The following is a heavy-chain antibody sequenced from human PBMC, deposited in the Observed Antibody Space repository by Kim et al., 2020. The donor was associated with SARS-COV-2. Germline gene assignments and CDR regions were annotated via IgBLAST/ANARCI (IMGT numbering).Heavy chain of an antibody. D-gene: IGHD3-10*01. CDR3: ARHTDYYGSGSYYNGYNWFDP. J-gene: IGHJ5*02. Sequence: SVKVSCKASGGTFSSYAISWVRQAPGQGLEWMGGIIPIFGTANYAQKFQGRVTITADESTSTAYMELSSLRSEDTAVYYCARHTDYYGSGSYYNGYNWFDPWGQGTLVTVSS. V-gene: IGHV1-69*13. CDR1: GGTFSSYA. CDR2: IIPIFGTA.